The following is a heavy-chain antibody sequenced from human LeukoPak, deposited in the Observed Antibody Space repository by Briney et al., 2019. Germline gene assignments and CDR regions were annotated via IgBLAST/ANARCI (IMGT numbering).Heavy chain of an antibody. D-gene: IGHD2-15*01. Sequence: GGSLRLSCAASGFTVSSSYMNWVRQAPGKGLEWVSLIISGGGTYYADSVKGRFTISRDNSKNTLFLQMNSLRAEDTAVYYCARGGVVYPDSFDIWGRGTMVTVSS. CDR2: IISGGGT. CDR3: ARGGVVYPDSFDI. V-gene: IGHV3-66*01. J-gene: IGHJ3*02. CDR1: GFTVSSSY.